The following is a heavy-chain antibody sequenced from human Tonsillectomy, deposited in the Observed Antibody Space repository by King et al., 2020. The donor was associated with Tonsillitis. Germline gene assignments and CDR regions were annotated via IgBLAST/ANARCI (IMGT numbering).Heavy chain of an antibody. CDR1: GFTFSSYA. Sequence: VQLVESGGGLVQPGGSLRLSCAASGFTFSSYAMSWVRQAPGKGLEWVSVISGSGGSTFYADSVKGRFTISRDNSKNTPYLQMNSLRAEDTAVYYCAKLGGVVVTAIGYWGQGTLVTVSS. J-gene: IGHJ4*02. V-gene: IGHV3-23*04. CDR3: AKLGGVVVTAIGY. CDR2: ISGSGGST. D-gene: IGHD2-21*02.